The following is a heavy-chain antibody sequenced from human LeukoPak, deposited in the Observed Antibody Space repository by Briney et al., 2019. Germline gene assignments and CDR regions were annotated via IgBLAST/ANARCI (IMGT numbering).Heavy chain of an antibody. J-gene: IGHJ6*03. V-gene: IGHV4-39*06. CDR2: ISHIGTT. CDR3: AREVGNSYYYYYMDV. CDR1: GGSFSISIYP. Sequence: PSETLSLTCTVSGGSFSISIYPWGWIRQPPGKGLEGIGIISHIGTTYYNPSLESPVTMSIDTSKTQFTLNLNSVTAADTAVYYCAREVGNSYYYYYMDVWGRGTTVTVSS. D-gene: IGHD1-14*01.